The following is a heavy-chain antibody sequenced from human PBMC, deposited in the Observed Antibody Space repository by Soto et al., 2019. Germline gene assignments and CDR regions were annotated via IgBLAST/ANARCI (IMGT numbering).Heavy chain of an antibody. J-gene: IGHJ4*02. V-gene: IGHV3-23*01. D-gene: IGHD6-13*01. CDR2: ISGSGGST. Sequence: GGSLRLSCAASGFTFSSYAMSWVRQAPGKGLEWVSAISGSGGSTYYADSVKGRFTISRDNSKNTLYLQMNSLRAEDTAVYYCAKDARAGIAAAGTPDYGGQGTLGTVSS. CDR1: GFTFSSYA. CDR3: AKDARAGIAAAGTPDY.